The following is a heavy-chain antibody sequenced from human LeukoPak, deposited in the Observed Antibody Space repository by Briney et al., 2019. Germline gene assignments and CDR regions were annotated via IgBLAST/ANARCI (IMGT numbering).Heavy chain of an antibody. D-gene: IGHD6-19*01. J-gene: IGHJ4*02. CDR2: IYTGGST. CDR1: GFTVSSKY. V-gene: IGHV3-66*01. CDR3: ARVGRQWLTLDY. Sequence: GGSLTLSCAASGFTVSSKYMTWIRQAPGKGLEWVSVIYTGGSTYYADSVKGRFTISRDNAKNSLYLQMNSLRVEDTAVYYCARVGRQWLTLDYWGQGTLVTVSS.